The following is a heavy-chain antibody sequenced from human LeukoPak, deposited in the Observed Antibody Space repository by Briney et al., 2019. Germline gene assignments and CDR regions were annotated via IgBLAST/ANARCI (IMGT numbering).Heavy chain of an antibody. V-gene: IGHV3-48*03. CDR1: GFTFSSYE. CDR3: ARSSGYYLYFDY. Sequence: GGSLRLSCAASGFTFSSYEMNWVRQAPGKGLEWVSYISSSGSTIYYADSVKGRFTISRDNAKNSLYLQMNSLRAEDTVVYYCARSSGYYLYFDYWGQGTLVTVSS. J-gene: IGHJ4*02. D-gene: IGHD3-22*01. CDR2: ISSSGSTI.